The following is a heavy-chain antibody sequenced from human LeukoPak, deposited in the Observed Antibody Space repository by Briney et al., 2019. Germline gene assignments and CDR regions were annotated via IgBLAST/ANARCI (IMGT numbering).Heavy chain of an antibody. J-gene: IGHJ2*01. D-gene: IGHD6-25*01. CDR3: ARMPARGVDWYFDL. CDR1: GFTFSSYW. CDR2: IKQDGSEK. V-gene: IGHV3-7*01. Sequence: PGGPLRLSCAASGFTFSSYWMSWVRQAPGKGLEWVANIKQDGSEKYYVDSVKGRFTISRDNAKNSLYLQMNSLRAEDTAVYYCARMPARGVDWYFDLWGRGTLVTVSS.